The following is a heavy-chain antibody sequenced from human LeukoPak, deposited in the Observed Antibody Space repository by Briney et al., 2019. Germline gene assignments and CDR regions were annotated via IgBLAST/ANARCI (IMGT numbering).Heavy chain of an antibody. CDR3: ARAWGSGWPLDY. J-gene: IGHJ4*02. V-gene: IGHV3-21*01. CDR2: ITPSGSYI. D-gene: IGHD6-19*01. CDR1: GFTFSTYS. Sequence: GGSLRLSCAASGFTFSTYSMNWVRQAPGKGLEWVSSITPSGSYIYYATSVKGRFTISRDNAKNSLYLQMNSLRAEDTAVYYCARAWGSGWPLDYWGQGTLVTVSS.